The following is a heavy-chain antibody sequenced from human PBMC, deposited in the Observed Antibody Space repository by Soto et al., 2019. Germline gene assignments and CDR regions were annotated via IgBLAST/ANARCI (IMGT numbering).Heavy chain of an antibody. J-gene: IGHJ4*02. V-gene: IGHV1-69*13. CDR3: ASGSGMATFDY. D-gene: IGHD5-12*01. Sequence: EASVKVSCKASGGTFSSYAISWVRQAPGQGLEWMGGIITIFGTANYAQKFQGRVTITADESTSTAYMELSSLRSEDTAVYYCASGSGMATFDYWGQGTLVTVSS. CDR2: IITIFGTA. CDR1: GGTFSSYA.